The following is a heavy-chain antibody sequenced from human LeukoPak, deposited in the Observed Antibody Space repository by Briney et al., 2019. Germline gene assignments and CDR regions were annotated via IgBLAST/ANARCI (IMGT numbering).Heavy chain of an antibody. D-gene: IGHD3-3*01. V-gene: IGHV4-59*01. CDR1: GGSISSYY. Sequence: SETLSLTCTVSGGSISSYYWSWIRQPPGKGLEWIGYIYYRGSTNYNPSLTSRVTISVDTSKNQFSLKLSSVTAADTAVYYCARGVDHDFWSGYYSYFDYWGQGTLVTVSS. J-gene: IGHJ4*02. CDR3: ARGVDHDFWSGYYSYFDY. CDR2: IYYRGST.